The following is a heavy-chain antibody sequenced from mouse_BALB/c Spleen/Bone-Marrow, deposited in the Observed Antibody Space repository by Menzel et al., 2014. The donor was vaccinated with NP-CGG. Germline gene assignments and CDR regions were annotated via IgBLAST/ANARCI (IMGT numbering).Heavy chain of an antibody. CDR3: ARRNGNFRYYAMDY. V-gene: IGHV2-2*01. CDR2: IWSGGST. CDR1: GFSLTTYD. D-gene: IGHD2-1*01. J-gene: IGHJ4*01. Sequence: VQGVESGPGLVQPSQSLSITCTVSGFSLTTYDVVWVRQSPGKGLEWLGVIWSGGSTDYNAAFISRLSINKDNSKSQVFFKMNKLQAYDTAIYYCARRNGNFRYYAMDYWGQGTPVTVSS.